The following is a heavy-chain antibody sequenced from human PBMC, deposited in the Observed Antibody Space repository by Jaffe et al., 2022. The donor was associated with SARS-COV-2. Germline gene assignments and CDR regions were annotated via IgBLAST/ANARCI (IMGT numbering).Heavy chain of an antibody. CDR1: GGSISSYY. D-gene: IGHD3-22*01. J-gene: IGHJ4*02. CDR2: IYYSGST. CDR3: ARLGDSSGYYPTRFDY. V-gene: IGHV4-59*08. Sequence: QVQLQESGPGLVKPSETLSLTCTVSGGSISSYYWSWIRQPPGKGLEWIGYIYYSGSTNYNPSLKSRVTISVDTSKNQFSLKLSSVTAADTAVYYCARLGDSSGYYPTRFDYWGQGTLVTVSS.